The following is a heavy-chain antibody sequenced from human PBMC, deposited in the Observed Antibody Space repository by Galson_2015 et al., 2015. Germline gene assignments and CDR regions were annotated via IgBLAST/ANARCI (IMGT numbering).Heavy chain of an antibody. CDR2: IKRDGSEK. CDR3: ARISQQLALSYYYYYGMDV. CDR1: GFTFSSYW. D-gene: IGHD6-13*01. J-gene: IGHJ6*02. V-gene: IGHV3-7*01. Sequence: SLRLSCAASGFTFSSYWMSWVRQAPGKGLEWVANIKRDGSEKYYVDSVKGRFTISRDNAKNSLYLQMNSLRAEDTAVYYCARISQQLALSYYYYYGMDVWGQGTTVTVSS.